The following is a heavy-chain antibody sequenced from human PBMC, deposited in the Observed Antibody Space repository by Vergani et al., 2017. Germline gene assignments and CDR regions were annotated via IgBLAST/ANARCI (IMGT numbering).Heavy chain of an antibody. D-gene: IGHD3-22*01. J-gene: IGHJ4*02. CDR3: ARCARTGYYYDSSGYGGIDY. CDR1: GGSISSGGYY. CDR2: IYYSGRT. Sequence: QVQLQESGPGLVKPSQTLSLTCTVSGGSISSGGYYWSWIRQLPGKGLEWIGYIYYSGRTYYNPSLKSRVTISVDTSKNQFSLKLSSVTAADTAVYYCARCARTGYYYDSSGYGGIDYWGQGTLVTVSS. V-gene: IGHV4-31*03.